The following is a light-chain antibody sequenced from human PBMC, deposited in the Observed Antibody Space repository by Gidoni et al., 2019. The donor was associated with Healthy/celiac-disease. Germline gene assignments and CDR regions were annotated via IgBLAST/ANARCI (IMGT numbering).Light chain of an antibody. V-gene: IGLV2-14*01. J-gene: IGLJ3*02. CDR2: DVS. CDR3: SSYTSSSTGV. Sequence: QSDLNQPASVSRSPGQSNSISGTGTSSDVCDYNYVSWYQQHPGKAPKLMIYDVSNRPSGVSNRFSGSKSGNTASLTISGLQAEDEADYYCSSYTSSSTGVFGGGTKLTVL. CDR1: SSDVCDYNY.